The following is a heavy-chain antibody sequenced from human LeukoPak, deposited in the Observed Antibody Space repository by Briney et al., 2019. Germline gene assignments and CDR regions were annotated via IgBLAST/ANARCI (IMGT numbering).Heavy chain of an antibody. CDR1: GFTFSSYA. V-gene: IGHV3-7*01. CDR3: ARAYCDGGSCCDH. D-gene: IGHD2-15*01. Sequence: GGSLRLSCAASGFTFSSYAMSWVRQAPGKGLEWVANIKQDGSEKYYVDSVKGRFTISRDNAKNSLYLQMNSLRAEDTAVYYCARAYCDGGSCCDHWGQGALVTVSS. CDR2: IKQDGSEK. J-gene: IGHJ4*02.